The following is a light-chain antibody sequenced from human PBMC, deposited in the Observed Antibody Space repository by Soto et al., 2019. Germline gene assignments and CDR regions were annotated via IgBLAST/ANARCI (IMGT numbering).Light chain of an antibody. V-gene: IGKV3-15*01. Sequence: EIVMTQSPATLSVSPGGRATLSCRASQSISDTLAWYQQKPGQAPRLLIYGASTRATGFPARFSGSGSGTDFTLTISSLQSEDFAVYHCQQYNNWPWTFGQGTKVDIK. J-gene: IGKJ1*01. CDR3: QQYNNWPWT. CDR1: QSISDT. CDR2: GAS.